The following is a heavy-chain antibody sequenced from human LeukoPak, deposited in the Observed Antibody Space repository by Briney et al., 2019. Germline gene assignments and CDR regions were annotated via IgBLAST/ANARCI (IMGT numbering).Heavy chain of an antibody. Sequence: GGPLRLSCAASGFTFTNYAMSWVRQAPGKGLEWVSGMSGSGSSTYYADSVKGRFTISRDDSKNMLYLQMNSLRAEDTALYYCAKDLEAYYYADIDYWGQGTLVTVSS. CDR1: GFTFTNYA. CDR2: MSGSGSST. J-gene: IGHJ4*02. CDR3: AKDLEAYYYADIDY. V-gene: IGHV3-23*01. D-gene: IGHD3-10*01.